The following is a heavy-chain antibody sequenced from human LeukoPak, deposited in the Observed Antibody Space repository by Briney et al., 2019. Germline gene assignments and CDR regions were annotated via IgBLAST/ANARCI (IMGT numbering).Heavy chain of an antibody. J-gene: IGHJ4*02. Sequence: GASVKVSCKASGYTFTSYDINWVRQATGQGLEWMGWMNPNSGNTGYAQKFQGRVTMTRDTSISTAYMELSRLRSDDTAVYYCARVRDGYNGFDYWGQGTLVTVSS. D-gene: IGHD5-24*01. V-gene: IGHV1-8*01. CDR3: ARVRDGYNGFDY. CDR2: MNPNSGNT. CDR1: GYTFTSYD.